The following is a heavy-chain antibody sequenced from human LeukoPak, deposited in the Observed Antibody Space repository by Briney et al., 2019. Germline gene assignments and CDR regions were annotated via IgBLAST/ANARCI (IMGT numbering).Heavy chain of an antibody. CDR3: AREAPSCSGGSCYGDYFDY. CDR1: GGTFSSYA. V-gene: IGHV1-69*06. CDR2: IIPIFGTA. D-gene: IGHD2-15*01. J-gene: IGHJ4*02. Sequence: ASVKVSCKASGGTFSSYAISWVRQAPGQGLEWMGGIIPIFGTANYAQKFQGRVTITADKSTSTAYMELSSLRSEDTAMYYCAREAPSCSGGSCYGDYFDYWGQGTLVTVSS.